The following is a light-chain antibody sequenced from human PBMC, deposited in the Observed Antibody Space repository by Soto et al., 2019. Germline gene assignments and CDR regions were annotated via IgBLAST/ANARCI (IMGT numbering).Light chain of an antibody. J-gene: IGKJ1*01. CDR3: QQGGASGWP. V-gene: IGKV3-20*01. CDR2: GAS. Sequence: EIVLTQSPGTLSLSPGERATLSCRASQTVDRSLLAWYQHKPGQAPRLVIYGASSRAAGIPDRFSGSGSGKDSTHAISRIEPEDFAVYYCQQGGASGWPFGQGTKVEVK. CDR1: QTVDRSL.